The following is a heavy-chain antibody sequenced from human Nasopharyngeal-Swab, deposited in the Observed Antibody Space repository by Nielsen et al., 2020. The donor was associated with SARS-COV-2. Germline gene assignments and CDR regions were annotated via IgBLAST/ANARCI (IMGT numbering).Heavy chain of an antibody. D-gene: IGHD3-22*01. J-gene: IGHJ4*02. CDR3: TALRSYYYDSTDPSGY. CDR2: IKSKTDGGTT. Sequence: VRQMPGKGLEWVGRIKSKTDGGTTDYAAPVKGRFTISRDDSKNTLYLQMNSLKTEDTAVYYCTALRSYYYDSTDPSGYWGRGTLVTVSS. V-gene: IGHV3-15*01.